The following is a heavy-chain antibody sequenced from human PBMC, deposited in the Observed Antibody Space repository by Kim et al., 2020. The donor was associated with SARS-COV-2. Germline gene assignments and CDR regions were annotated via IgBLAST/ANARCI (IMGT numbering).Heavy chain of an antibody. CDR3: ARVRGRYSGSYYDYYYGMDV. CDR1: GGTFSSYA. Sequence: SVKVSCKASGGTFSSYAISWVRQAPGQGLEWMGGIIPIFGTANYAQKFQGRVTITADESTSTAYMELSSLRSEDTAVYYCARVRGRYSGSYYDYYYGMDVWGQGTTVTVSS. CDR2: IIPIFGTA. V-gene: IGHV1-69*13. J-gene: IGHJ6*02. D-gene: IGHD1-26*01.